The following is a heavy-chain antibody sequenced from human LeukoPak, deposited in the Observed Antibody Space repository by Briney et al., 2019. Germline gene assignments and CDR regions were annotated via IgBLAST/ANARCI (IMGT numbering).Heavy chain of an antibody. CDR1: GGSISSSSYY. CDR3: ARQGRGDSSGLDY. V-gene: IGHV4-39*01. D-gene: IGHD3-22*01. CDR2: IYYSGST. Sequence: SETLSLTCTVSGGSISSSSYYWGWVRQPPGTGLEWIGSIYYSGSTYYTPSLKSRVTISVDTSKNQFSLKLSSVTAADTAVYYCARQGRGDSSGLDYWGQGTLVTVSS. J-gene: IGHJ4*02.